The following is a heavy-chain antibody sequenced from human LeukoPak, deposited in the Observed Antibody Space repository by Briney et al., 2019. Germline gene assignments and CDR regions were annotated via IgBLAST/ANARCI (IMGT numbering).Heavy chain of an antibody. V-gene: IGHV4-38-2*01. D-gene: IGHD7-27*01. Sequence: SETPSLTCAVSGYSISSGYYWGWIRQPPGKGLEWIGSIYHSGSTYYNPSLKSRVTISVDTSKNQFSLKLSSVTAADTAVYYCARHLGTLDAFGIWGQGTMVTVSS. J-gene: IGHJ3*02. CDR1: GYSISSGYY. CDR3: ARHLGTLDAFGI. CDR2: IYHSGST.